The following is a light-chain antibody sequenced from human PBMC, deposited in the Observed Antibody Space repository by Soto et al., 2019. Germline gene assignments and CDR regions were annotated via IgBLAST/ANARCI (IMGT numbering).Light chain of an antibody. Sequence: IQMTQSPSSLSASVGDIVTITCRAGQYIGRYLNWYQQKPGKAPKLLIYAASSLHSGVPSRFSGSGSGTDFTLTISSLQHEDFATYSCQQTYRTPLTFGGGTKADIK. CDR1: QYIGRY. J-gene: IGKJ4*01. V-gene: IGKV1-39*01. CDR3: QQTYRTPLT. CDR2: AAS.